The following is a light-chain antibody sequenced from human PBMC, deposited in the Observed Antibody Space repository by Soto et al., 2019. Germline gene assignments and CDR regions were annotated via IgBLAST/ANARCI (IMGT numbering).Light chain of an antibody. Sequence: QSALTQPASVSGSPGQSITISCTGTSSDVGGYNFVSWYQQHPDKAPKLMIYDVTNRPSGVSNRFSGSKSGNTASLTISGLPADDEADYYCTSYTSISPYIFGPGTKLTVL. CDR2: DVT. CDR3: TSYTSISPYI. CDR1: SSDVGGYNF. J-gene: IGLJ1*01. V-gene: IGLV2-14*01.